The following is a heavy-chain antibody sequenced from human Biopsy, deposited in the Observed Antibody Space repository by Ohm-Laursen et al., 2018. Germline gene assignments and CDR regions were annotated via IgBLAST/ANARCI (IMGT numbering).Heavy chain of an antibody. J-gene: IGHJ5*02. V-gene: IGHV3-23*01. CDR1: GFTFSHAW. CDR3: ARDLYDFCGGCPFDP. Sequence: SLRLSCSASGFTFSHAWMSWVRQAPGKGLECVSLINGSGGSTYYADLVKGRFTISRDNSKNTLYLQMNSLRAEDTAMYYCARDLYDFCGGCPFDPWGQGTLVTVSP. D-gene: IGHD3-3*01. CDR2: INGSGGST.